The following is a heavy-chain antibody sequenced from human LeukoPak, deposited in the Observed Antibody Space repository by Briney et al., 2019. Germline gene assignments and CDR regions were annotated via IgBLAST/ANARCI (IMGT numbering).Heavy chain of an antibody. CDR1: GFTFSSYA. CDR2: ISYDGSNK. Sequence: GGSLRLSCAASGFTFSSYAMHWVRQAPGKGLEWVAVISYDGSNKYYADSVKGRFTISRDNSKNTLYLQMNSLRAEDTAGYYCAEDTAGEFGPGFWGQGTLVTVSS. J-gene: IGHJ4*02. V-gene: IGHV3-30-3*01. CDR3: AEDTAGEFGPGF. D-gene: IGHD3-10*01.